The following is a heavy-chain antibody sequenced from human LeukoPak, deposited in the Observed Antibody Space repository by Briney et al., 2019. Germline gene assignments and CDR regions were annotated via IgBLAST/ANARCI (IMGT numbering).Heavy chain of an antibody. D-gene: IGHD3-10*01. J-gene: IGHJ4*02. CDR3: ARGSKWFGELIRRGEYYFDY. CDR2: ISRNGSNK. V-gene: IGHV3-30*03. CDR1: QFTFSSYD. Sequence: GGSLRLSCAASQFTFSSYDMHWVRQAPGKGLDWVAVISRNGSNKKYGDSVKGRFTTSRDNSKNTLYLQMNSLRAEDTAVYYCARGSKWFGELIRRGEYYFDYGGQGTLVTVSS.